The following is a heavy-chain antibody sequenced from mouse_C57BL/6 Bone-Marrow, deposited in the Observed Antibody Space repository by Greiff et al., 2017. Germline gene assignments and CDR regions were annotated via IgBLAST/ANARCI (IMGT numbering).Heavy chain of an antibody. D-gene: IGHD1-1*01. V-gene: IGHV1-7*01. CDR2: INPSSGYT. CDR3: TVVATDYFDY. CDR1: GYTFTSYW. J-gene: IGHJ2*01. Sequence: QVQLQQSGAELAKPGASVKLSCKASGYTFTSYWMHWVKQRPGQGLEWIGYINPSSGYTKYNQKFKDEATLTADKSSSTAYMQLSSLTYEDSASNITTVVATDYFDYWGQGTTLTVSS.